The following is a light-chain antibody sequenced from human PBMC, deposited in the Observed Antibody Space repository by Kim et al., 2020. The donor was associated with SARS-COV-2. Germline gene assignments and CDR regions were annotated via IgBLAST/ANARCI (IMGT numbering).Light chain of an antibody. V-gene: IGKV1-6*01. CDR3: LQYYTYPWT. CDR2: AAS. J-gene: IGKJ1*01. CDR1: QGIRND. Sequence: ASIGDRVTITCRPSQGIRNDLSWYQQKPGQAPKVLVYAASSLQPGVPSRFSGSGSDTDFTLTISSLQPEDAATYYCLQYYTYPWTFGQGTKVDIK.